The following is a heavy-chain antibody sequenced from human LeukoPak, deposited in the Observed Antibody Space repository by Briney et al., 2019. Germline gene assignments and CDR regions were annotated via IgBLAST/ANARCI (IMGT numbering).Heavy chain of an antibody. J-gene: IGHJ4*02. D-gene: IGHD3-3*01. V-gene: IGHV1-18*01. CDR1: GYTFTSYG. Sequence: ASVKVSCKASGYTFTSYGISWVRQAPGQGLEWMGWISAYNGNTNYAQKLKGRVTMTTDTSTSTAYMELRSLRSDDTAVYYCARTRRTTIFGVVIISGYYYFDYWGQGTLVTVSS. CDR2: ISAYNGNT. CDR3: ARTRRTTIFGVVIISGYYYFDY.